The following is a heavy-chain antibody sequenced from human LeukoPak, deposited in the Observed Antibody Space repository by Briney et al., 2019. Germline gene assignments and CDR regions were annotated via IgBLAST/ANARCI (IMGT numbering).Heavy chain of an antibody. D-gene: IGHD5-24*01. CDR1: GGSISSGDYC. Sequence: SQTLSLTCTVSGGSISSGDYCWSWIRQPPGKGLEWIGYIYYSGSTSYNPSLKSRLTISIDTSKNQFSLKLSSVTAADTAVYYCARVTGWLQLDYWGQGTLVTVSS. CDR2: IYYSGST. J-gene: IGHJ4*02. CDR3: ARVTGWLQLDY. V-gene: IGHV4-30-4*01.